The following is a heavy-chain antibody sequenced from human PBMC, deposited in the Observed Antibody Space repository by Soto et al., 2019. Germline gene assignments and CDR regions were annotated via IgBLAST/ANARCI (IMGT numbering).Heavy chain of an antibody. CDR3: ARDPDYGEYGMDV. V-gene: IGHV3-33*01. Sequence: GGSLRLSCAASGFTFSSYGMHWVRQAPGKGLEWVAVIWYDGSNKYYADSVKGRFTISRDNSKNTLYLQMNSLRAEDTAVYYCARDPDYGEYGMDVWGQGTTVTVSS. CDR2: IWYDGSNK. D-gene: IGHD4-17*01. CDR1: GFTFSSYG. J-gene: IGHJ6*02.